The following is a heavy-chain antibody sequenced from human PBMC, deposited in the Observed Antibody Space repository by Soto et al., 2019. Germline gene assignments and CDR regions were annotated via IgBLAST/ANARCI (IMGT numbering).Heavy chain of an antibody. J-gene: IGHJ5*02. Sequence: LGESLKISCKGSGYSFTSYWISWVRQMPGKGLEWMGRIDPSDSYTNYSPSFQGHVTTSADKSISTAYLQWSSLKASDTAMYYCARRPPKGIAAAANWFDPWGQGTQVT. CDR3: ARRPPKGIAAAANWFDP. CDR1: GYSFTSYW. D-gene: IGHD6-13*01. CDR2: IDPSDSYT. V-gene: IGHV5-10-1*01.